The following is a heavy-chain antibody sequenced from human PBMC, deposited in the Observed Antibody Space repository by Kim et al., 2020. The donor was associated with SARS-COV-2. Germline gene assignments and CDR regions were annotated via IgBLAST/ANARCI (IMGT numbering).Heavy chain of an antibody. CDR2: IYTSGST. CDR1: GGSISSYY. V-gene: IGHV4-4*07. D-gene: IGHD1-7*01. CDR3: ARYPRVSGTTAWFDP. Sequence: SETLSLTCTVSGGSISSYYWSWIRQPAGKGLEWIGRIYTSGSTNYNPSLKSRVTMSVDTSKNQFSLKLSSVTAADTAVYYCARYPRVSGTTAWFDPWGQGTLVTVSS. J-gene: IGHJ5*02.